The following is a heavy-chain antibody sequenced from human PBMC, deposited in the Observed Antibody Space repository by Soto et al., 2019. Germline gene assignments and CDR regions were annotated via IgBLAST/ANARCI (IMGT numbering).Heavy chain of an antibody. V-gene: IGHV4-59*11. J-gene: IGHJ5*02. CDR3: ARGSGSYEWFDP. Sequence: SETLSLTCSVSGGSITSHYCSWFRQPPGKGLEWIGYIHHSGSTSYNPSLKSRVTMSVDTSKNQFSLKLSSVTAADTAVYYCARGSGSYEWFDPWGQGPLVT. CDR2: IHHSGST. D-gene: IGHD1-26*01. CDR1: GGSITSHY.